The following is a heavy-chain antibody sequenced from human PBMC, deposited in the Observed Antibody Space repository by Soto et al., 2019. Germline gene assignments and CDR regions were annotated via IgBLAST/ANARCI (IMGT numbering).Heavy chain of an antibody. CDR1: GYTFTSYD. Sequence: GASVKVSCKASGYTFTSYDINWVRQATGQGLEWMGWVNPNSGNTGYAQKFQGRVTMTRNTSISTAYMELSSLRSEDTAVYYCARGAYYGSGSYHDYWGQGTLVTVSS. J-gene: IGHJ4*02. V-gene: IGHV1-8*01. CDR2: VNPNSGNT. D-gene: IGHD3-10*01. CDR3: ARGAYYGSGSYHDY.